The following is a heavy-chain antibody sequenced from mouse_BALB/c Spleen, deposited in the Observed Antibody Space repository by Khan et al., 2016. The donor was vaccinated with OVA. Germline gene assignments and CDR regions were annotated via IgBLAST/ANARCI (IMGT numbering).Heavy chain of an antibody. CDR3: TRQPYYHYNIMAY. D-gene: IGHD2-10*01. V-gene: IGHV2-6-1*01. CDR1: GFSLTNYG. J-gene: IGHJ4*01. Sequence: QVQLKESGPGLVAPSQSLSITCTISGFSLTNYGVHWVRQPPGKGLEWLVVIWSDGSTTYNSALKSRLTISKDNSKCQAFLKMNSHQSDDTARYFCTRQPYYHYNIMAYWGQGTSVTVSS. CDR2: IWSDGST.